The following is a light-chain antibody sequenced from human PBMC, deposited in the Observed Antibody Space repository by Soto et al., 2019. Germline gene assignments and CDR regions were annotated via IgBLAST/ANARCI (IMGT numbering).Light chain of an antibody. V-gene: IGKV1-5*03. CDR2: KAS. J-gene: IGKJ1*01. CDR1: QNIRSW. Sequence: DIQMTQSPSTLSASVGDRVTITCRASQNIRSWLAWYQQKPGKAPKLLIYKASSLESGVPSRFSGSGSGTEFTLTVSSLQPDDFATYYCQQYNSYSRTFGQGTKVEI. CDR3: QQYNSYSRT.